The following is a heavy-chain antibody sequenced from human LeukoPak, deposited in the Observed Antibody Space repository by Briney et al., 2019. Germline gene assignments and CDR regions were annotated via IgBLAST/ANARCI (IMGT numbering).Heavy chain of an antibody. J-gene: IGHJ3*02. V-gene: IGHV3-21*01. CDR1: GFTFSGYS. CDR2: ISSSGSCI. Sequence: GGSLRLSCAASGFTFSGYSMNWVRQAPGKGLEWVSSISSSGSCIYYADSVKGRFTISRDNAKTSLYLQMNSLRAEDTAVYYCARDSSGYSSGWYYGHAFDIWGQGTMVTVSS. CDR3: ARDSSGYSSGWYYGHAFDI. D-gene: IGHD6-19*01.